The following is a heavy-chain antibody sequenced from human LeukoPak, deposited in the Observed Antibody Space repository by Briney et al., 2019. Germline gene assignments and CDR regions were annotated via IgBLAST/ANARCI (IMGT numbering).Heavy chain of an antibody. J-gene: IGHJ4*02. CDR1: GYTFTAYY. V-gene: IGHV1-2*02. Sequence: ASVKVSCKASGYTFTAYYIHWVRQAPGQGLEWMGSINPNSGGTNYAQKVQGRVTMTRDTSISTASMELISLTSDDTAFYYCARGLTDNNGWYHLDQWGQGTLVTVSS. CDR3: ARGLTDNNGWYHLDQ. D-gene: IGHD6-19*01. CDR2: INPNSGGT.